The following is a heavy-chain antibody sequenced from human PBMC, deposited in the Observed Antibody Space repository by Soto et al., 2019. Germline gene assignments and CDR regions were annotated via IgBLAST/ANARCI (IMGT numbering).Heavy chain of an antibody. CDR3: ASGGNWFDP. Sequence: PSETLSLTCNFSGGSISNYYWTWVRQSPEKGLEWIGYMYYNGNINYNPSLKSRVTISIDTSKNQFSLTLKSVTAADTAVYYCASGGNWFDPWGQGVLVTVSS. J-gene: IGHJ5*02. CDR1: GGSISNYY. V-gene: IGHV4-59*01. CDR2: MYYNGNI. D-gene: IGHD3-16*01.